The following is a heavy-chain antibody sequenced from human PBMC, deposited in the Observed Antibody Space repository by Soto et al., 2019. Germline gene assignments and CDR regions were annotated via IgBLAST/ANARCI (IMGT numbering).Heavy chain of an antibody. Sequence: EVELVETGGGLIQPGGSLRLACAVSGFTVSSNSMSWVRQAPGKGLEWVSLIYADGGTYYGDSVKGRFTISRDTSKNTVSLQMTGLRADDTAVYYCARDNSILGAPFQDWGQVTLVTVSS. J-gene: IGHJ1*01. V-gene: IGHV3-53*02. CDR1: GFTVSSNS. CDR2: IYADGGT. D-gene: IGHD3-16*01. CDR3: ARDNSILGAPFQD.